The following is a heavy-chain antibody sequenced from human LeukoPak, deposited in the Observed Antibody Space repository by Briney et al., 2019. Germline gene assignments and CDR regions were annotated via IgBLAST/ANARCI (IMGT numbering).Heavy chain of an antibody. CDR1: GGSFSGYY. J-gene: IGHJ6*03. CDR2: INHSGST. CDR3: ARHYGDYDSYMDV. D-gene: IGHD4-17*01. Sequence: SETLSLTCAVYGGSFSGYYWSWIRQPPGKGLEWIGEINHSGSTNYNPSLKSRVTISVDTSKNQFSLKLSSVTAADTAVYYCARHYGDYDSYMDVWGKGTTVTVSS. V-gene: IGHV4-34*01.